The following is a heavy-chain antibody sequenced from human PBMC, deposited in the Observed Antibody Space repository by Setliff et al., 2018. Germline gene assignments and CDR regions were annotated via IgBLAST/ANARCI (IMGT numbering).Heavy chain of an antibody. J-gene: IGHJ5*02. Sequence: PSETLSLTCAVSSFSVNSGYFGGWIRQPPGKGLEGIGCMYHGGTTHYNPSLKSRVTIAVDTSKYQFSLKLTSVTAADTAVYYCARSYHLVLTNWFDAWGQGIRVTVSS. V-gene: IGHV4-38-2*01. D-gene: IGHD1-26*01. CDR1: SFSVNSGYF. CDR3: ARSYHLVLTNWFDA. CDR2: MYHGGTT.